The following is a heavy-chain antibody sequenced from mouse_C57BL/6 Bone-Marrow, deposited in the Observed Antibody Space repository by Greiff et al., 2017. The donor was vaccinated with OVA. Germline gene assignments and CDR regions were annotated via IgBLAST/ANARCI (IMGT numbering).Heavy chain of an antibody. Sequence: QVQLQQPGAELVMPGASVKLSCKASGYTFTSYWMHWVQQRPGQGLEWIGEIDPSDSYTNYHQKFQGKSTLTVDKSSSTAYMQLSSLTSEDAAVYYCAREFFYYYDAMDYWGQGTSVTVSS. CDR2: IDPSDSYT. V-gene: IGHV1-69*01. J-gene: IGHJ4*01. CDR3: AREFFYYYDAMDY. D-gene: IGHD1-1*01. CDR1: GYTFTSYW.